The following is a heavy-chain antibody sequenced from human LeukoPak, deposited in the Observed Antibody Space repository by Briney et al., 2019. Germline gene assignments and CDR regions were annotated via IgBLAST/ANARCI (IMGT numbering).Heavy chain of an antibody. CDR1: GGSISSGDYY. D-gene: IGHD3-3*01. Sequence: SETLSLTCTVSGGSISSGDYYWSWIRQPPGKGLEWIGYIYYSGSTYYNPSLKSRVTISVDTSKNQFSLKLSSVTAADTAVYHCARTSGYDFWSGYYRSDYWGQGTLVTVSS. J-gene: IGHJ4*02. CDR3: ARTSGYDFWSGYYRSDY. CDR2: IYYSGST. V-gene: IGHV4-30-4*08.